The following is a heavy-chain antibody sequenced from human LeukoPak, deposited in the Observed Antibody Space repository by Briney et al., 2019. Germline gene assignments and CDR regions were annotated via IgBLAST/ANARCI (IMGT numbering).Heavy chain of an antibody. CDR1: GFIFSSDA. CDR2: ISGSGGGT. J-gene: IGHJ4*02. Sequence: RGSLRLSWAASGFIFSSDAMSCVRQAAGEGLQWVSAISGSGGGTDYADSVKGRFNISRDNSKNTLYLQMNSLRAEDTAVYYCAKSPLHWGQGTLVTVSS. CDR3: AKSPLH. V-gene: IGHV3-23*01.